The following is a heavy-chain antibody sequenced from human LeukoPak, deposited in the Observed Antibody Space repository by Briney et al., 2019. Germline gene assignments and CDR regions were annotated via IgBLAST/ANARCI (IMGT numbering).Heavy chain of an antibody. CDR3: ARVGCRGGSCSSRGDYYYGMDV. CDR1: GFTVSSNY. V-gene: IGHV3-53*01. D-gene: IGHD2-15*01. J-gene: IGHJ6*02. CDR2: IYSDGST. Sequence: PGGSLRLSCAASGFTVSSNYMSWVRQAPGKGLEWVSVIYSDGSTYYADSVKGRFTISRDNAKNSLYLQMNSLRGEDTAVYFCARVGCRGGSCSSRGDYYYGMDVWGQGTTVTVSS.